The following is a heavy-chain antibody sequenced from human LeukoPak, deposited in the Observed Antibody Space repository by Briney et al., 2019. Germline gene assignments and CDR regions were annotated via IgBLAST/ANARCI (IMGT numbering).Heavy chain of an antibody. CDR3: ASYWAQQVVSDY. CDR2: ISYDGRNK. D-gene: IGHD6-13*01. CDR1: GFTFSRYG. Sequence: QPGGSLRLSCAASGFTFSRYGMHWVRQAPGKGLEWVAVISYDGRNKYYADSVKGRFTLSRDNSKSTLYLQMSSLRVEDTAIYYCASYWAQQVVSDYWGQGTLVTVSS. J-gene: IGHJ4*02. V-gene: IGHV3-30*03.